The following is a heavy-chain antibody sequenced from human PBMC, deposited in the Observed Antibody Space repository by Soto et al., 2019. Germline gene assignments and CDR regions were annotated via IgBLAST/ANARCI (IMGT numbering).Heavy chain of an antibody. CDR2: IYHSGST. CDR1: GGSISSGGYS. CDR3: ARGQVVAAQH. Sequence: QLQLQESGSGLAKPSQTVSLTCADCGGSISSGGYSWSWIRQPPGKGLEWIGYIYHSGSTYYNPSLKSRVTISVDRSKNQFSLKLSSVTAADTAVYYCARGQVVAAQHWGQGTLVTVSS. V-gene: IGHV4-30-2*01. D-gene: IGHD2-15*01. J-gene: IGHJ4*02.